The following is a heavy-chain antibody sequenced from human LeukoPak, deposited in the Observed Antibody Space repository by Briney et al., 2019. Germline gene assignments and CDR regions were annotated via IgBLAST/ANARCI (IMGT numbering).Heavy chain of an antibody. V-gene: IGHV1-2*02. Sequence: ASVKVSCKASGYTFTSYGISWVRQAPGQGLEWMGWINPNSGGTNYAQKFQGRVTMTRDTSISTAYMELSRLRSDDTAVYYCARESGGYYYYYYMDVWGKGTTVTVSS. J-gene: IGHJ6*03. CDR2: INPNSGGT. CDR3: ARESGGYYYYYYMDV. D-gene: IGHD3-16*01. CDR1: GYTFTSYG.